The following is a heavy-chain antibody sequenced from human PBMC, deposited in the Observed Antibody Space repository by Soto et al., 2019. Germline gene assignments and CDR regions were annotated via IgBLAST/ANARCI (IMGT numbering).Heavy chain of an antibody. V-gene: IGHV3-23*01. D-gene: IGHD4-17*01. CDR3: AKDMTTVTRGAFDI. J-gene: IGHJ3*02. Sequence: PGGSLRLSCAASGFALSSYAMTWVRQAPGRGREWVSAISGSGAVTYSADSVKGRFTISRDNSKNTLYLQMNSLRAEDTAVYYCAKDMTTVTRGAFDIWGQGTMVTVSS. CDR2: ISGSGAVT. CDR1: GFALSSYA.